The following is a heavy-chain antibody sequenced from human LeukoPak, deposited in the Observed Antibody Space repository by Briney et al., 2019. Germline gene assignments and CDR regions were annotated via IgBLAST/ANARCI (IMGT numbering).Heavy chain of an antibody. CDR3: ARSSTYSSGWSGIDS. Sequence: GESLKISCKGSWFSFSKFWIGWVRQIPGERLGWIGIIYPGDSDTRYSPSFQGQVTISADKSITTAYLQWTSLKASDTAMYYCARSSTYSSGWSGIDSWGQGTLVTVSS. CDR1: WFSFSKFW. D-gene: IGHD6-19*01. CDR2: IYPGDSDT. V-gene: IGHV5-51*01. J-gene: IGHJ5*01.